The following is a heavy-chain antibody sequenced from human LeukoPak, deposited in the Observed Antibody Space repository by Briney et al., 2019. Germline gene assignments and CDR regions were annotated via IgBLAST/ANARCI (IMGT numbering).Heavy chain of an antibody. J-gene: IGHJ6*03. CDR3: AKYGGYDFYYYYMDV. V-gene: IGHV3-23*01. Sequence: TGGSLRLSCAASGFTFSTYAMSWVRQAPGKGLEWVSAISGSGGSTYYADSVKGRFTISRDNSKNTLYLQMNSLRAEDTAVYYCAKYGGYDFYYYYMDVWGKGTTVTVSS. D-gene: IGHD4-17*01. CDR2: ISGSGGST. CDR1: GFTFSTYA.